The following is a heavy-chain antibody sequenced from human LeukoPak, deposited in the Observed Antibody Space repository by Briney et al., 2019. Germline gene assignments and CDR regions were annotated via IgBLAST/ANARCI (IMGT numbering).Heavy chain of an antibody. V-gene: IGHV4-59*02. CDR2: ISHTGST. Sequence: SETLSLTCTVSGDSVNGHYWSWVRQSPEKGLEWIGYISHTGSTNYNPFLKSRVTMSVDMSKKQFSLKLSSVSAADTDISYCASDQISINALDIWGQGTLVTVSS. CDR3: ASDQISINALDI. J-gene: IGHJ3*02. CDR1: GDSVNGHY. D-gene: IGHD3-10*01.